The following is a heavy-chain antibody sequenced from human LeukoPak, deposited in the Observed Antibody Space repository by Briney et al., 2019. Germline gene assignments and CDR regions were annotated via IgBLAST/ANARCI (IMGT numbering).Heavy chain of an antibody. D-gene: IGHD7-27*01. Sequence: GRSLRLSCAASGFTLSSYSMNWVRQAPGKGLEWVSSISSSSSYIYYADSVKGRFTISRDNAKNTLYLQMNSLRAEDTAVYYCARDSYWGLFDYWGQGTLVTVSS. CDR3: ARDSYWGLFDY. V-gene: IGHV3-21*01. CDR1: GFTLSSYS. CDR2: ISSSSSYI. J-gene: IGHJ4*02.